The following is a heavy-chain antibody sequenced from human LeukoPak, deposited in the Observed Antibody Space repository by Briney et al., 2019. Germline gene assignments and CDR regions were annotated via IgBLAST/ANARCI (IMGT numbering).Heavy chain of an antibody. CDR3: ARVKSYYYDTSDKDAFDI. CDR2: VSPKTGST. D-gene: IGHD3-22*01. Sequence: ASVKVSCKASGYTFTNYWMHWVRQAPGQGLEWMGIVSPKTGSTTYTQKFQGRVTMTRDTSTSTVYMELSSLRSEDTAVYYCARVKSYYYDTSDKDAFDIWGQGTMVTVSS. J-gene: IGHJ3*02. V-gene: IGHV1-46*01. CDR1: GYTFTNYW.